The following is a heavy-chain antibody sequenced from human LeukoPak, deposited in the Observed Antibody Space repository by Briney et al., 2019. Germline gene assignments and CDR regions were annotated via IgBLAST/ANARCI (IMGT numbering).Heavy chain of an antibody. CDR3: ARPNDDNYDSSGSYDY. J-gene: IGHJ4*02. CDR1: GFTFSSYW. Sequence: GGSLRLSCAASGFTFSSYWMSWVRQAPGKGLEWVANIKQDGSEKYYVDSEKGRFTISRDNAKNSLYLQMNSLRAEDTAVYYCARPNDDNYDSSGSYDYWGQGTLVTVSS. D-gene: IGHD3-22*01. CDR2: IKQDGSEK. V-gene: IGHV3-7*01.